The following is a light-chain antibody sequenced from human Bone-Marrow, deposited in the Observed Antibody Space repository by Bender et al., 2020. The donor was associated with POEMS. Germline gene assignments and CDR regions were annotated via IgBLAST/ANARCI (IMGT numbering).Light chain of an antibody. CDR3: QSGDRSGIDVI. J-gene: IGLJ2*01. CDR1: ALTQQY. CDR2: KDS. Sequence: SYELAQPPSVSVSPGQTATISCSGDALTQQYTYWYQQKSGQAPMLVMYKDSERPSGIPERFSGSSSGTTATLTISGVQAADEADYYCQSGDRSGIDVIFGGGTKLTVL. V-gene: IGLV3-25*03.